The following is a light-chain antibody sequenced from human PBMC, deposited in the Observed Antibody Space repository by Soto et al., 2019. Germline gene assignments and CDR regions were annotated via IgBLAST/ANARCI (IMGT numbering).Light chain of an antibody. J-gene: IGKJ1*01. CDR3: QQSYSTPRT. CDR2: AAS. Sequence: DIQMTQSPSSLSASVGDRVTITCRASQSISSYLNWYQQKPGKAPKLLIYAASSLQRGVPSRFSGIGSGTDFTLTSSSLQPEECATYYCQQSYSTPRTFGQGTKVEIK. V-gene: IGKV1-39*01. CDR1: QSISSY.